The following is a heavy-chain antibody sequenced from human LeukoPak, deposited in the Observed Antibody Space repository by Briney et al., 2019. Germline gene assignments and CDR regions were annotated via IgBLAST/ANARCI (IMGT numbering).Heavy chain of an antibody. D-gene: IGHD1-26*01. CDR3: ARDRKSGSYGFDY. CDR1: GGSISSGSYY. V-gene: IGHV4-61*02. J-gene: IGHJ4*02. CDR2: IYTSGST. Sequence: SQTLSLTCTVSGGSISSGSYYWSWIRQPAGKGLEWIGRIYTSGSTNYNPSLKSRVTISVDTSKNQFSLKLSSVTAADTAVYYCARDRKSGSYGFDYWGQGTPVTVSS.